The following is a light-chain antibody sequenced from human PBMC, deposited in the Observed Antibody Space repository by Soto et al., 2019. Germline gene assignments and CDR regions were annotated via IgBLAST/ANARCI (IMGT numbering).Light chain of an antibody. J-gene: IGKJ3*01. CDR1: QDISRW. CDR2: AAS. Sequence: DIQMTQSPPSESASVGDRVTITCRATQDISRWVAWYQHKPGKAPKLLIYAASSLESGVPSRFSGSGSGTEFTLTISSLPPEDFATYYCQQTSSIPPFTFGPGTKVDIK. CDR3: QQTSSIPPFT. V-gene: IGKV1D-12*01.